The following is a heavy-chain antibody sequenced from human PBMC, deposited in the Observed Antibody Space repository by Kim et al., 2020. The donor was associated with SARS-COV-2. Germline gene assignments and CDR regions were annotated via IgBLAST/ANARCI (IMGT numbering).Heavy chain of an antibody. D-gene: IGHD3-10*01. CDR3: ARGPLPHLWFGESRPAHDAFDI. J-gene: IGHJ3*02. CDR2: TYYRSKWYN. V-gene: IGHV6-1*01. CDR1: GDSVSSNSAA. Sequence: TLSLTCAISGDSVSSNSAAWNWIRQSPSRGLEWLGRTYYRSKWYNDYAVSVKSRITINPDTSKNQFSLQLNSVTPEDTAVYYCARGPLPHLWFGESRPAHDAFDIWGQGTMVTVSS.